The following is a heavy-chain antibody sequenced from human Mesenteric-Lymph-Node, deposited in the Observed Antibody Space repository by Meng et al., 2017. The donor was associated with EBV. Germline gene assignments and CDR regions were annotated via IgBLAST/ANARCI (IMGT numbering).Heavy chain of an antibody. V-gene: IGHV4-59*01. Sequence: QVQLQGSGPGRVKPSETLSLTCTVSGGSLSPYYWSWIRQSPGKGLEWIGYIYYRGDTNYNPSLESRVTISIDTSKNQFSLQLTSLTAADTAVYYCTKVACRGGNCEVGRLDPWGQGTLVTVSS. J-gene: IGHJ5*02. D-gene: IGHD2-15*01. CDR2: IYYRGDT. CDR1: GGSLSPYY. CDR3: TKVACRGGNCEVGRLDP.